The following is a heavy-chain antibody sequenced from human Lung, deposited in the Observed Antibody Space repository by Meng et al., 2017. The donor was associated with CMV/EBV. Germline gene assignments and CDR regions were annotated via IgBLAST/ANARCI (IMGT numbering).Heavy chain of an antibody. J-gene: IGHJ6*02. V-gene: IGHV3-7*01. Sequence: GGSLRLXCAASGFTFSSYWMSWVRQAPGKGLEWVANINQDGNEEYYVDSLKGRFTISRDNAKNSLYLQMTSLRAEDTAVYYCARDGTLSPYYYYYGMDVWGQGTXVTVYS. CDR1: GFTFSSYW. CDR3: ARDGTLSPYYYYYGMDV. CDR2: INQDGNEE.